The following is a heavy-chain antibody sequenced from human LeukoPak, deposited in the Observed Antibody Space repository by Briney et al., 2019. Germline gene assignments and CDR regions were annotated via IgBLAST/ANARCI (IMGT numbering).Heavy chain of an antibody. CDR3: ARDRLGGDLTGESLY. J-gene: IGHJ4*02. CDR2: ISAYNGNT. Sequence: AAVKVSCKASGYPFDNFGLTWVRQAPGQGLEWMGWISAYNGNTHYAQKFRGRLTMTTDTSTTTAYLELRSLKSDDTAVYYCARDRLGGDLTGESLYWGQGTLVTVST. CDR1: GYPFDNFG. V-gene: IGHV1-18*01. D-gene: IGHD4-17*01.